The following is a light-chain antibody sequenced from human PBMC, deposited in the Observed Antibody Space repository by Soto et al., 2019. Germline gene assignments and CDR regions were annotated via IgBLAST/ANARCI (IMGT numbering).Light chain of an antibody. Sequence: QSVRTQPPSASGSPGQSVTISCTGTSSDVGGYNYVSWYQQHPGKAPKLMIYEVSKRPSGVPDRFSGSKSGNTASLTVSGLQAEDEADYHCSSYAGSHNYVFGTGTKVTIL. V-gene: IGLV2-8*01. CDR1: SSDVGGYNY. J-gene: IGLJ1*01. CDR2: EVS. CDR3: SSYAGSHNYV.